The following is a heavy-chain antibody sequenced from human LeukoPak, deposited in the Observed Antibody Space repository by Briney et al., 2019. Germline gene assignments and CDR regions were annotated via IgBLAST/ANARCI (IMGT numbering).Heavy chain of an antibody. J-gene: IGHJ4*02. D-gene: IGHD3-22*01. CDR3: AKDPKFGYYDSSAYWELDY. CDR2: ISYDGSNK. Sequence: PGGSLRLSCAAPGFTFSSYGMHWVRQASGKGLEWVAVISYDGSNKYYADSVKGRFTISRDNSKNTLYLQMNSLRAEDTAVYYCAKDPKFGYYDSSAYWELDYWGQGTLVTVSS. CDR1: GFTFSSYG. V-gene: IGHV3-30*18.